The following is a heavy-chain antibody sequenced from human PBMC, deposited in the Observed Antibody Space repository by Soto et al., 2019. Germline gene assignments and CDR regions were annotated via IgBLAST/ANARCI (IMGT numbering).Heavy chain of an antibody. CDR3: ARERRDAYSLFYGMDV. Sequence: ASLKVSCKSSGYTFSSYGISWVRQAPGQGLEWMGWISAYNDDTNYAQILQGRVTLTTDTSTSTAYMELRSLRSDDTAVYYCARERRDAYSLFYGMDVWGQGTTVTVSS. CDR2: ISAYNDDT. D-gene: IGHD4-4*01. V-gene: IGHV1-18*01. CDR1: GYTFSSYG. J-gene: IGHJ6*02.